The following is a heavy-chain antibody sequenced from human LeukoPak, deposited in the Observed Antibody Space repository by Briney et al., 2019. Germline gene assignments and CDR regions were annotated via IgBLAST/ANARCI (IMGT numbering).Heavy chain of an antibody. D-gene: IGHD2-2*01. V-gene: IGHV3-30-3*01. CDR2: ISYDGSIK. Sequence: GGSLRLSCAASGFTFSSYAMHWVRQAPGEGLEWVAVISYDGSIKHYTDSVKGRFTISRDNSKNTLYLQMNSLRAEDTAVYYCARDQRYCSSSSCPWEPFDYWGQGTLVTVSS. CDR1: GFTFSSYA. CDR3: ARDQRYCSSSSCPWEPFDY. J-gene: IGHJ4*02.